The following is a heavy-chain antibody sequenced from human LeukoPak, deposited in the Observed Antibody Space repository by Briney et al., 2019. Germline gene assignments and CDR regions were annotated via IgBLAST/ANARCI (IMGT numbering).Heavy chain of an antibody. CDR1: GFTFSSYA. J-gene: IGHJ4*02. D-gene: IGHD3-10*01. V-gene: IGHV3-23*01. CDR3: AKDLGMVRGVLGGY. CDR2: ISGSGGST. Sequence: GGSLRLSCAASGFTFSSYAMSWVRQAPGKGLEWVSAISGSGGSTYYADSVKGRFTISRDNSKNTLYLQMNSLRAEGTAVYYCAKDLGMVRGVLGGYWGQGTLVTVSS.